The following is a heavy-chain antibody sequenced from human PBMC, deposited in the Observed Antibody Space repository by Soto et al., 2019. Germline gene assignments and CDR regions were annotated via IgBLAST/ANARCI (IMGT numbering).Heavy chain of an antibody. Sequence: GSLRLSWAASGFAFSSCWMSWVRQAPWKGLEWVANIKQDGSEIHCVDSVKGRFTISRDNAKNSLYLQMNSLRAEDTAVYYCVRDLASTTIPNYWGQGTLVTVSS. D-gene: IGHD3-3*01. CDR1: GFAFSSCW. CDR3: VRDLASTTIPNY. CDR2: IKQDGSEI. V-gene: IGHV3-7*04. J-gene: IGHJ4*02.